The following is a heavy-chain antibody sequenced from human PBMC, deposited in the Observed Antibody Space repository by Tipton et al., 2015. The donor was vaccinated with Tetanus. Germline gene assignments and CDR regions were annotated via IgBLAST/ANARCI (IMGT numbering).Heavy chain of an antibody. J-gene: IGHJ4*02. CDR1: GGSVSSGDYD. CDR2: VHYSGRT. Sequence: TLSLTCTVSGGSVSSGDYDWNWIRQPPGKGLEWIGYVHYSGRTNNSPSLKSRVTLSIDKSKNQFSLGLTSVTAADTAVYYCARANNDYPKKGPFDYWGQGARVTVSS. V-gene: IGHV4-61*08. D-gene: IGHD5-12*01. CDR3: ARANNDYPKKGPFDY.